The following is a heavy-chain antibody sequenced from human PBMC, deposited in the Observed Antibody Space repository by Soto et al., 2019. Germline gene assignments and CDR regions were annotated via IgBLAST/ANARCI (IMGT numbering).Heavy chain of an antibody. V-gene: IGHV1-69*06. CDR2: IIPIFGTP. D-gene: IGHD2-21*02. CDR3: ARVDVTGRLNYYYYGMDV. CDR1: GDTFSSNV. Sequence: QVQLVQSGAEVKKPGSSVKISCKTSGDTFSSNVISWVRQAPGQGLEWMGGIIPIFGTPNYAQIFQGRVTIPADKSTSTAFMELSSLRSEDTAVYYCARVDVTGRLNYYYYGMDVWGQGTTVTVSS. J-gene: IGHJ6*02.